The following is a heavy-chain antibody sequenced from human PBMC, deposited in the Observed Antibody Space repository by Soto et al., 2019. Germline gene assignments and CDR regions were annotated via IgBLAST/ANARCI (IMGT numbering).Heavy chain of an antibody. Sequence: GASVKGSCKASGGTFSSYTISWVRQAPGQGLEWMGRIIPILGIANYAQKFQGRVTITADKSTSTAYMELSSLRSEDTAVYYCERAAYSSGCFDYWGQGTPVTGSS. CDR1: GGTFSSYT. CDR2: IIPILGIA. V-gene: IGHV1-69*02. D-gene: IGHD6-19*01. J-gene: IGHJ4*02. CDR3: ERAAYSSGCFDY.